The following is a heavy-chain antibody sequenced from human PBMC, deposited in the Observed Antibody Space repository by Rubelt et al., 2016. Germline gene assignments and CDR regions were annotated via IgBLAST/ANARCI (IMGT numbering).Heavy chain of an antibody. V-gene: IGHV3-7*03. CDR3: AKSNYYDSSGYIDY. CDR2: IRQDGSEK. Sequence: GGSLRLSCAASGFYFSSCWVNWLRQAPGKGLEWVANIRQDGSEKFYVDSVKGRFTISRDNAKNSLYLQMNSLRAEDTALYYCAKSNYYDSSGYIDYWGQGTLVTVSS. CDR1: GFYFSSCW. J-gene: IGHJ4*02. D-gene: IGHD3-22*01.